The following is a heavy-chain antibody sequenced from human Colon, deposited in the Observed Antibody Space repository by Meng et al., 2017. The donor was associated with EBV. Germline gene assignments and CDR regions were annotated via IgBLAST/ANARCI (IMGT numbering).Heavy chain of an antibody. Sequence: VQHPQWASVLVNPSETRSLTCCVYCWSRSGYYWSWIRQTPGKGLEWIGEINHSGTINYNPSLRSRVTISVDRSNNQFSLRLSSVTAADTAVYYCARGGGVIKGLVTWFDPWGQGTVVTVSS. CDR1: CWSRSGYY. J-gene: IGHJ5*02. V-gene: IGHV4-34*01. CDR3: ARGGGVIKGLVTWFDP. D-gene: IGHD2-8*01. CDR2: INHSGTI.